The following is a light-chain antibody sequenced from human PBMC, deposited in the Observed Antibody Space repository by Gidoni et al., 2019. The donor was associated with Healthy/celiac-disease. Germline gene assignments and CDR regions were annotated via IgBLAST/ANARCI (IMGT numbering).Light chain of an antibody. CDR2: YKSDSDK. J-gene: IGLJ3*02. V-gene: IGLV5-45*01. CDR3: MIWHSSAWV. Sequence: PGASASLTCTLRSGINVGTYRIYWYQQKPGSPPQYLLRYKSDSDKQQGSGVPSRFSGSKDASANAGILLISGLQSEDEADYYCMIWHSSAWVFGGGTKLTVL. CDR1: SGINVGTYR.